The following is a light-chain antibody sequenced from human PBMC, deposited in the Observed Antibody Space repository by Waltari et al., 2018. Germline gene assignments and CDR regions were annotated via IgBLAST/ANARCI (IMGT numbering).Light chain of an antibody. Sequence: DIQMTQSPSSLSASVGDTVTITCRASQSLSSSLAWYQQKPGKAPKLLIYSASSLQSGVPSRFSGSKSGTEFTLTISSLQPEDNASYYCQQYYNYPWTFGQGTKVEIK. CDR2: SAS. V-gene: IGKV1-17*01. CDR1: QSLSSS. CDR3: QQYYNYPWT. J-gene: IGKJ1*01.